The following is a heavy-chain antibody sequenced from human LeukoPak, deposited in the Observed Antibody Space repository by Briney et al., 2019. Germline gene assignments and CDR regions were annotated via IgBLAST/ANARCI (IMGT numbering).Heavy chain of an antibody. V-gene: IGHV3-74*01. CDR3: ARGYSSGSHYLFDY. Sequence: PGGCLRLSCAASGFTFSSYWMHWVRQAPGKGLVWVSHINSEGTSTTYADSVKGRFTISRDNAKNTLSLQMNSLRAEDTAVYYCARGYSSGSHYLFDYWGQGTLVTVSS. J-gene: IGHJ4*02. CDR2: INSEGTST. D-gene: IGHD3-10*01. CDR1: GFTFSSYW.